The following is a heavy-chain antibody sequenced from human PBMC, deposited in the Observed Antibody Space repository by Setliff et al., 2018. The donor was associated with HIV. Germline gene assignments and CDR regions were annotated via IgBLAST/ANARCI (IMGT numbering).Heavy chain of an antibody. J-gene: IGHJ6*04. Sequence: PGGSLRLSCAASGFTFSNSWMTWVRQAPGKGLEWVANIKKDGSEKNYVDFVKGRFTISRDNAKNSLYLQMNNLRAEDTALYFCAKGPNLPWSPGMDVWGKGTTVTVSS. D-gene: IGHD3-3*01. CDR1: GFTFSNSW. CDR2: IKKDGSEK. V-gene: IGHV3-7*03. CDR3: AKGPNLPWSPGMDV.